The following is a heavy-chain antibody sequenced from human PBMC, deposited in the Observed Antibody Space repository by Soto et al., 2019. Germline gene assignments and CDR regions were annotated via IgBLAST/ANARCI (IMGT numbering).Heavy chain of an antibody. V-gene: IGHV4-30-4*01. J-gene: IGHJ4*02. CDR1: GGSISSGDYY. CDR2: IYYSGST. D-gene: IGHD3-16*01. Sequence: QVQLQESGPGLVKPSQTLSLTCTVSGGSISSGDYYWSWIRQPPGKGLEWIGYIYYSGSTYYNPSLKSRVTTSVDTSKNQFSLKLSSVTAADTAVYYCARVDYYDYVWGSHDYWGQGTLVTVSS. CDR3: ARVDYYDYVWGSHDY.